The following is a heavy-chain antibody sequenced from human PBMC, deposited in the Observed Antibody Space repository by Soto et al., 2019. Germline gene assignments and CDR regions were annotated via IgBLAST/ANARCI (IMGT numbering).Heavy chain of an antibody. D-gene: IGHD3-10*01. CDR3: ARENNVLPGGYFDY. Sequence: QLQLQESGSGLVKPSQTLSPTCAVSGGSISSGGYSWSWIRQPPGKGLEWIGYIYHSGSTYYNPSHQRRVTISVDRSKNQFSLKLSSVTAADTAVYYCARENNVLPGGYFDYWGQGTLVTVSS. V-gene: IGHV4-30-2*01. CDR1: GGSISSGGYS. CDR2: IYHSGST. J-gene: IGHJ4*02.